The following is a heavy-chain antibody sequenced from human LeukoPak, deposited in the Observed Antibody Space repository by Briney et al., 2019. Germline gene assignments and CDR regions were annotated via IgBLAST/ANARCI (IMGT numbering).Heavy chain of an antibody. CDR1: GGSISSYY. D-gene: IGHD3-22*01. J-gene: IGHJ4*02. Sequence: SETLSLTCTVSGGSISSYYWSWIRQPPGKGLEWIGYIYYSGSANYNPSLKSRVTISVDTSKNQFSLKLSSVTAADTAVYYCARARDYYDSSGYYAAPSFDYWGQGTLVTVSS. CDR3: ARARDYYDSSGYYAAPSFDY. V-gene: IGHV4-59*01. CDR2: IYYSGSA.